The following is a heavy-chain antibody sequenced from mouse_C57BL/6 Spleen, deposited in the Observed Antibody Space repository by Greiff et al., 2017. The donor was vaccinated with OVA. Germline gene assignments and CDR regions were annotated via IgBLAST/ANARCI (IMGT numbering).Heavy chain of an antibody. J-gene: IGHJ1*03. V-gene: IGHV1-64*01. CDR3: AREGSRYFDV. CDR1: GYTFTSYW. CDR2: IHPNSGST. Sequence: QVQLQQSGAELVKPGASVKLSCKASGYTFTSYWMHWVKQRPGQGLEWIGMIHPNSGSTNYNEKFKSKATLTVDKSSSTAYMQLSSLTSEDSAVYYCAREGSRYFDVWGTGTTVTVSS.